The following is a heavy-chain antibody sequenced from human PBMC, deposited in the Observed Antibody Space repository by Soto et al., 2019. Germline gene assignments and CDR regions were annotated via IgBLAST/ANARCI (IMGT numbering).Heavy chain of an antibody. CDR3: ARAVAGTARGDYYYYGMDV. Sequence: PSETLSLTCAVYGGSFNDYYWSWIRQPPGKGLEWIGEINHSGSTNYNPSLKSRVTISIDTSKNQFSLKLSSVAAADTAVYYCARAVAGTARGDYYYYGMDVWGQGTTVTVYS. V-gene: IGHV4-34*01. CDR2: INHSGST. D-gene: IGHD6-19*01. J-gene: IGHJ6*02. CDR1: GGSFNDYY.